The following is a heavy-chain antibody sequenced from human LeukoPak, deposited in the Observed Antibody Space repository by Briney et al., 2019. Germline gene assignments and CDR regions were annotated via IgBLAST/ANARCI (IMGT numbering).Heavy chain of an antibody. Sequence: GASVRVSCTASGYIFTDYGITWVRQAPGQGLDWMGWISSNTGDTVYAENVQGRVTMTTDTSTSTAYMDLTSLTSDDTALYYCARDVSRGYMDYWGQGSLVTVSS. CDR3: ARDVSRGYMDY. V-gene: IGHV1-18*01. CDR1: GYIFTDYG. J-gene: IGHJ4*02. CDR2: ISSNTGDT.